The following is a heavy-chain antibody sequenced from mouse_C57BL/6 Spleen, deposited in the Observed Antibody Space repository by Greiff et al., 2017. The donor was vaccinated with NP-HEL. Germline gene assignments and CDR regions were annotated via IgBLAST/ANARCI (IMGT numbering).Heavy chain of an antibody. CDR1: GYAFTNYL. J-gene: IGHJ4*01. D-gene: IGHD2-1*01. CDR2: INPGSGGT. CDR3: ASSYFCNFYGMDY. V-gene: IGHV1-54*01. Sequence: VQLQQSGAELVRPGTSVKVSCKASGYAFTNYLIEWVKQRPGQGLEWIGVINPGSGGTNNNEKFKGKATLTADKSSSTAYMQLSSLTSGDSAVYFYASSYFCNFYGMDYWGKGTSVTVAS.